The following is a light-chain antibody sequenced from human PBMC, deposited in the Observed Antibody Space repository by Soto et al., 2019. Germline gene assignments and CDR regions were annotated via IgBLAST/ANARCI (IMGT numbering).Light chain of an antibody. CDR1: SSDVGGYDY. CDR2: EVN. J-gene: IGLJ2*01. Sequence: QSALTQPASVSGSLGQSITLSCTGTSSDVGGYDYVSWYQQRPGKAPKLIIFEVNNRPSGVSDRFSGSKSGNTASLAISGLQADDEADYYCSSYMSTFTRVAFGGGTKLTVL. CDR3: SSYMSTFTRVA. V-gene: IGLV2-14*03.